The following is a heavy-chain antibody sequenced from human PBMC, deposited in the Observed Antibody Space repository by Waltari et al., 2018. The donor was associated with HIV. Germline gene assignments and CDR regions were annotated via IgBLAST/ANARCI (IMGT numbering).Heavy chain of an antibody. J-gene: IGHJ5*02. CDR2: IYYSGST. CDR3: ARAAPLNWFDP. Sequence: QLQLQESGPGLVKPSETLSLTCTVSGGSISSSSYYWGWIRQPPGKGLEWIGSIYYSGSTYYNPSLKSRVTISVDTSKNQFSLKLSSVTAADTAVYYCARAAPLNWFDPWGQGTLVTVSS. V-gene: IGHV4-39*01. CDR1: GGSISSSSYY. D-gene: IGHD6-13*01.